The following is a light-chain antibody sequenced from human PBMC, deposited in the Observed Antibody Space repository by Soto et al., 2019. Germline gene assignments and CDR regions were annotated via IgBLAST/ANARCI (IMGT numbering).Light chain of an antibody. CDR3: QQYGSSPMYT. CDR1: QSVSSSY. CDR2: GAS. V-gene: IGKV3-20*01. Sequence: EIVLTQSPGTLSLSPGERATLSCRASQSVSSSYFAWYQQKPGQAPRLLIYGASGRATGIPDRFSGSGSGADFPLNISRLEPEDFAAYYCQQYGSSPMYTFGQGTKLEIK. J-gene: IGKJ2*01.